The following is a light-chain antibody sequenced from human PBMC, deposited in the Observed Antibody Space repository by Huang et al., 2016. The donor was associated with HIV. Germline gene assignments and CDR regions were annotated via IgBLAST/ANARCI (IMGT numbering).Light chain of an antibody. Sequence: EIVLTQSPGTLPLSPGERATLACRASQSVSSSDLAWYQQKPGQAPSPLIYGASSRATGIPDRFSGSGSGTDFTLTISRLEPEEFAVYYCQQYGSSPLWTFGQGTKVEIK. CDR1: QSVSSSD. J-gene: IGKJ1*01. CDR3: QQYGSSPLWT. CDR2: GAS. V-gene: IGKV3-20*01.